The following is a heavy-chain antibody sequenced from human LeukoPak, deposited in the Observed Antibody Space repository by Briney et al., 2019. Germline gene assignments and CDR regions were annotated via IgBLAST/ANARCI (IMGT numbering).Heavy chain of an antibody. CDR2: IIPIFGTA. V-gene: IGHV1-69*13. J-gene: IGHJ6*02. Sequence: SVKVSCKASGGTFGSYAISWVRQAPGQGLEWMGGIIPIFGTANYAQKFQGRVTITADESTSTAYMELSSLRSEDTAVYYCARCRVVPAAPDYYYGMDVWGQGTTVTVSS. CDR3: ARCRVVPAAPDYYYGMDV. CDR1: GGTFGSYA. D-gene: IGHD2-2*01.